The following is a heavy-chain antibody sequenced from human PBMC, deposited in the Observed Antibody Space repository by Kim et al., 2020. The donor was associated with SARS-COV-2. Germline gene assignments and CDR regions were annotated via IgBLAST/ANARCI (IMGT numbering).Heavy chain of an antibody. J-gene: IGHJ4*02. V-gene: IGHV4-39*06. D-gene: IGHD2-21*02. CDR3: ARAYCGGDCHFDY. Sequence: YNPSLSSRVTISVDTSKNQFALKLSSVTAAGTAVYYCARAYCGGDCHFDYWGQGTLVTVSS.